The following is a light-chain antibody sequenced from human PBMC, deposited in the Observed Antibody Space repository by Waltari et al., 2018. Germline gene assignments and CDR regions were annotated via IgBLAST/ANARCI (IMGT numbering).Light chain of an antibody. CDR3: AAWDDSLSRWL. CDR2: RNN. CDR1: SSNIGSNY. J-gene: IGLJ3*02. V-gene: IGLV1-47*01. Sequence: QSVLTQPPSASGTPGQRVTISCSGRSSNIGSNYVYWYQHVPGPAPKPLIYRNNHPPSGVPDRFSGSKSGTSASLAISGLRSEDEADYYCAAWDDSLSRWLLGGGTKLTVL.